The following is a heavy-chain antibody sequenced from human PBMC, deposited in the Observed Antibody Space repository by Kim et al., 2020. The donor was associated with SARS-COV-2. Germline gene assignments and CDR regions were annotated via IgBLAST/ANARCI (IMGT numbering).Heavy chain of an antibody. Sequence: AQKLQGRVTMTTDTSTSTAYMELRSLRSDDTAVYYCARVTAAAAWGFFDYWGQGTLVTVSS. D-gene: IGHD6-13*01. V-gene: IGHV1-18*01. CDR3: ARVTAAAAWGFFDY. J-gene: IGHJ4*02.